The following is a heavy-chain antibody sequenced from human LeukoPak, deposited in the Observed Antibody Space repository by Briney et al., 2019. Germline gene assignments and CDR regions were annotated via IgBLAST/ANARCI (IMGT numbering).Heavy chain of an antibody. Sequence: GRSLRLSCAASGFTFSSYAMHWVRQAPGKGLEWVAVISYDGSNKYYADSVKGRFTISRDNSKNTLYLQMNSLRAEDTAVYYCARPRYSYGPPDYFDYWGQGTLVTVSS. CDR3: ARPRYSYGPPDYFDY. CDR2: ISYDGSNK. D-gene: IGHD5-18*01. J-gene: IGHJ4*02. CDR1: GFTFSSYA. V-gene: IGHV3-30*04.